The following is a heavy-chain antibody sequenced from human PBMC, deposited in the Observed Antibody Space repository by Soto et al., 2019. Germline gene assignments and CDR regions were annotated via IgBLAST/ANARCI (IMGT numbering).Heavy chain of an antibody. V-gene: IGHV3-21*01. CDR3: ARDFFIYGDYVLDY. CDR1: GFIFTSHS. CDR2: ISSSGTYI. Sequence: EVQLVESGGGLVKPGGSLRLSCAASGFIFTSHSMNWVRQAPGKGLEWVASISSSGTYISYADSLKGRFTISRDNAINSLFLQMNSLRAEDTAVYYCARDFFIYGDYVLDYLGQGTLVTVSS. J-gene: IGHJ4*02. D-gene: IGHD4-17*01.